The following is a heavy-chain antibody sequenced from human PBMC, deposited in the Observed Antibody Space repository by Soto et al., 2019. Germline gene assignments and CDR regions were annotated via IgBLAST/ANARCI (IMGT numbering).Heavy chain of an antibody. CDR2: IIPIFGTA. CDR1: GYTFTGHY. Sequence: SVKVSCKASGYTFTGHYMYWVRQAPGQGLEWMGGIIPIFGTANYAQKFQGRVTITADESTSTAYMELSSLRSEDTAVYYCARGKLGGCLNPFWSGCYYGMDVWGQGTTVTVSS. CDR3: ARGKLGGCLNPFWSGCYYGMDV. D-gene: IGHD3-3*01. J-gene: IGHJ6*02. V-gene: IGHV1-69*13.